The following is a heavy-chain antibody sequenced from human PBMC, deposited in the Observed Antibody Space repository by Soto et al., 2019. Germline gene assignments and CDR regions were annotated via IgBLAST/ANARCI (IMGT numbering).Heavy chain of an antibody. CDR1: GFTFSSYS. J-gene: IGHJ6*04. CDR3: ARETTTMIVGSYYGMEV. D-gene: IGHD3-22*01. CDR2: ISSSSSYI. Sequence: LRLSCAASGFTFSSYSMNWVRQAPVKGLEWVSSISSSSSYIYYADSVKGRFTISRDNAKNSLYLQMNSLRAEDTAVYYCARETTTMIVGSYYGMEVWGKGTKVTVSS. V-gene: IGHV3-21*01.